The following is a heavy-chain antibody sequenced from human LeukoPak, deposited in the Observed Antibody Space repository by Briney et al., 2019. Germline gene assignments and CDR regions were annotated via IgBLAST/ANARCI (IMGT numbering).Heavy chain of an antibody. CDR1: GFTFSDYI. J-gene: IGHJ4*02. CDR3: ARGPTLIGLAGTWTLDY. CDR2: ISTGSTYK. V-gene: IGHV3-21*01. D-gene: IGHD6-19*01. Sequence: GGSLRLSCAASGFTFSDYIMKWVRQAPGKGLEWVSSISTGSTYKYYGDSVKGRFTISRDNAKNSVDLQMNSLRAEDTAVYYCARGPTLIGLAGTWTLDYWGQGSLVIVSS.